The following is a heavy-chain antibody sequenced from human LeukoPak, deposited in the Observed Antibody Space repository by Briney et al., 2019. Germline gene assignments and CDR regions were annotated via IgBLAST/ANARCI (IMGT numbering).Heavy chain of an antibody. CDR1: GFTFSSYE. CDR3: ARGLYDSSGPLDY. Sequence: GGSLRLSCAASGFTFSSYEMNWVRQAPGKGLEWLSYLSSSGSSIYYADSVKGRFAISRDNAENSLYLQLKSLRAEDTAVYYCARGLYDSSGPLDYWGQGTLVAISS. V-gene: IGHV3-48*03. J-gene: IGHJ4*02. CDR2: LSSSGSSI. D-gene: IGHD3-22*01.